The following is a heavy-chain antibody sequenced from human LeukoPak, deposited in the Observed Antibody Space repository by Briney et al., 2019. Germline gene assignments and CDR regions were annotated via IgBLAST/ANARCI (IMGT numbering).Heavy chain of an antibody. CDR2: IYYSGNT. Sequence: SETLSLTCTVSGGSISPYYWSWIRQPPGKGLEWLGYIYYSGNTEYKPSLKSRVAMSVDTSKNQFSLRLSSVTAADTAVYYCARSTGSTMFIDYWGQGSLVTVSS. J-gene: IGHJ4*02. CDR3: ARSTGSTMFIDY. V-gene: IGHV4-59*01. CDR1: GGSISPYY. D-gene: IGHD3-10*02.